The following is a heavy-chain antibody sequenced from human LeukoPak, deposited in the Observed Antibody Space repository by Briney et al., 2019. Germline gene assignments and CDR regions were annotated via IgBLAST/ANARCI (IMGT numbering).Heavy chain of an antibody. CDR1: GYTFTSYG. J-gene: IGHJ3*02. D-gene: IGHD3-3*01. CDR2: ISAYNGNT. CDR3: ARDVAGEGSGPHDAFDI. V-gene: IGHV1-18*01. Sequence: ASVKVSCKASGYTFTSYGISWVRQAPGQGLEWMGWISAYNGNTNYAQKLQGRVTMTTDTSTGTAYMELRSPRSDDTAVYYCARDVAGEGSGPHDAFDIWGQGTMVTVSS.